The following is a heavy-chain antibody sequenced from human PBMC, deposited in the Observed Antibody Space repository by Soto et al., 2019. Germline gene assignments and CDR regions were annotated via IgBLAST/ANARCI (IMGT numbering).Heavy chain of an antibody. D-gene: IGHD1-26*01. CDR3: ATANNTSPFDY. Sequence: GASVKVSCKASGYTFTGYYMHWVRQAPGQGLEWMGWVNPNSGGTNYAQKFQGRVTMTRDTSISTAYMELSRLRFDDTAVYYCATANNTSPFDYWGLGTLVTVSS. CDR1: GYTFTGYY. CDR2: VNPNSGGT. J-gene: IGHJ4*02. V-gene: IGHV1-2*02.